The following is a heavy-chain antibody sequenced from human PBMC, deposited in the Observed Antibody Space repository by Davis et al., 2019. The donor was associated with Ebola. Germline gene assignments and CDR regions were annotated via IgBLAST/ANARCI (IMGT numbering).Heavy chain of an antibody. D-gene: IGHD6-13*01. CDR1: GVSFSGYY. CDR3: ARPVAQYSSSWYWFDP. J-gene: IGHJ5*02. Sequence: GSLRLSCAVYGVSFSGYYWSWIRQPPGKGLEWIGEINHSGSTNYNPSLKSRVTISVDTSKNQFSLKLSSVTAADTAVYYCARPVAQYSSSWYWFDPWGQGTLVTVSS. V-gene: IGHV4-34*01. CDR2: INHSGST.